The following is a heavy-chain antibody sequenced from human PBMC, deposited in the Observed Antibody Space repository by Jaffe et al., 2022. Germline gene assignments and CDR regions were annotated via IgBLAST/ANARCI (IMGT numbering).Heavy chain of an antibody. CDR2: ISGSGGTT. CDR1: GFTFSSYA. D-gene: IGHD3-3*01. CDR3: AKLKGYLLEWLSTTVDAFDI. V-gene: IGHV3-23*01. Sequence: EVQLLESGGGLVQPGGSLRLSCAASGFTFSSYAMSWVRQAPGKGLEWVSAISGSGGTTYYADSVKGRFTISRDNSKNTLYLQMNTLRAEDTAVYYCAKLKGYLLEWLSTTVDAFDIWGQGTMVTVSS. J-gene: IGHJ3*02.